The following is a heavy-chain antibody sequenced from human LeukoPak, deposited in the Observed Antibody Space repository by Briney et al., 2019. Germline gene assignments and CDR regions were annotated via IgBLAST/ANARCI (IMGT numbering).Heavy chain of an antibody. V-gene: IGHV1-69*13. J-gene: IGHJ3*02. CDR2: IIPIFGTA. CDR1: GGTFSSYA. Sequence: GASVKVSCKASGGTFSSYAISWVRQAPGQGLEWMGGIIPIFGTANYAQKFQGRVTITADESTSTAYMELSSLRSEDTAAYYCARRRLDTAMGPDAFDIWGQGTMVTVSS. D-gene: IGHD5-18*01. CDR3: ARRRLDTAMGPDAFDI.